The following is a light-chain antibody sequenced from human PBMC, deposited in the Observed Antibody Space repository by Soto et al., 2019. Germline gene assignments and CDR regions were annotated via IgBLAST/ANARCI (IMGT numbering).Light chain of an antibody. CDR1: QTVRNNY. CDR3: QQFSSYPLT. V-gene: IGKV3-20*01. J-gene: IGKJ4*01. Sequence: EFVLTQSPGTLSLSPGERATLSCRASQTVRNNYLAWYQQKPGQAPRLLICDASSRATGIPDKFSGGGSGTDFTLTSSRLEPEDFAVYYCQQFSSYPLTFGGGTKVEIK. CDR2: DAS.